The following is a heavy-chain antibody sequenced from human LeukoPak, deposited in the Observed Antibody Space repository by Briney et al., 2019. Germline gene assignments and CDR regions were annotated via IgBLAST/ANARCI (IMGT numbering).Heavy chain of an antibody. V-gene: IGHV3-9*01. D-gene: IGHD6-19*01. J-gene: IGHJ4*02. CDR2: ISWNSGSI. Sequence: GGSLRLSCAGSGFIFNNYAMLWVRQPPGKGLQWVSGISWNSGSIDYADSVKGRFTISRDNAKNSLYLQMNSLRVEDTAFYYCAKDNRRHYTSGPNPDSLHWGQGALVTVSS. CDR3: AKDNRRHYTSGPNPDSLH. CDR1: GFIFNNYA.